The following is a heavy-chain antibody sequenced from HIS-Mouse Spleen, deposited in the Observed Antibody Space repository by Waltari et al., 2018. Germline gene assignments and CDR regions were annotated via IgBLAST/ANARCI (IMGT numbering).Heavy chain of an antibody. V-gene: IGHV3-43*01. CDR3: AKAKGLLMVYDY. J-gene: IGHJ4*02. CDR1: GFTFDVYT. Sequence: EVQLVESGGVVVQPGGSLRLSCAASGFTFDVYTMHWVRQAPGKGPEWVSLISWDGGSTYYADSVKGRFTISRDNSKNSLYLQMNSLRTEDTALYYCAKAKGLLMVYDYWGQGTLVTVSS. CDR2: ISWDGGST. D-gene: IGHD2-8*01.